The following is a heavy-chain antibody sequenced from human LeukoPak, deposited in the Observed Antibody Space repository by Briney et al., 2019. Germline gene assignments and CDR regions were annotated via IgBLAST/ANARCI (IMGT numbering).Heavy chain of an antibody. CDR1: GGSFSSGGYY. CDR3: ARDLGGLGKIDY. Sequence: SETLSLTCTVSGGSFSSGGYYWSWIRQHPGKGLERIGYIFYSGTTYYNPFPKSRVIISVDASKNQFSLRLSSVTAADTAMYYCARDLGGLGKIDYWGQGTLVTVSS. CDR2: IFYSGTT. J-gene: IGHJ4*02. V-gene: IGHV4-31*03. D-gene: IGHD7-27*01.